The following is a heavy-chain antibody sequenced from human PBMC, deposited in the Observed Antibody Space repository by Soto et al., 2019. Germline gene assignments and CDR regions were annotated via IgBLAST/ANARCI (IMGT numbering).Heavy chain of an antibody. CDR1: GGTFSSYT. CDR3: AMVRGDLAFDL. CDR2: IIPILGLA. V-gene: IGHV1-69*02. D-gene: IGHD3-10*01. J-gene: IGHJ3*01. Sequence: QVQLVQSGAEVKKPGSSVKVSCKASGGTFSSYTISWVRQAPGQGLEWMGRIIPILGLANYAQKFQGRVTITADKSTSTAYMELSSLRSEDTAVYYCAMVRGDLAFDLWGQGTMVTVSS.